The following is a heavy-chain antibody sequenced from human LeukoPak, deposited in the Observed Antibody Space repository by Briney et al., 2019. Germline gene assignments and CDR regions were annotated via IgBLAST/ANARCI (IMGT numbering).Heavy chain of an antibody. D-gene: IGHD6-13*01. J-gene: IGHJ5*02. CDR3: ARPGYSSSWSFDP. CDR1: GFTFSIYW. Sequence: PGGSLRLSCAASGFTFSIYWMHSARQAPGKGRVWVSRINSDGSSTNYADSVKGRFTISRDNAKNTLYLQMNSLRAEDTAVYYCARPGYSSSWSFDPWGQGTLVTVSS. V-gene: IGHV3-74*01. CDR2: INSDGSST.